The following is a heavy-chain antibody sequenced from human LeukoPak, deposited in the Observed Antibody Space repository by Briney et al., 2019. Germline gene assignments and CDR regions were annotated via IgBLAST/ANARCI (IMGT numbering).Heavy chain of an antibody. D-gene: IGHD6-13*01. Sequence: SETLSLTCTVSGGSISSSSYYWGWIRQPPGKGLEWIGSIYYSGSTYYNPSLKSRVTISVDTSKNQFSLKLSSVTAADTAVYYCARGPRGIAAAGPFHYWGQGTLVTVSS. V-gene: IGHV4-39*07. J-gene: IGHJ4*02. CDR3: ARGPRGIAAAGPFHY. CDR1: GGSISSSSYY. CDR2: IYYSGST.